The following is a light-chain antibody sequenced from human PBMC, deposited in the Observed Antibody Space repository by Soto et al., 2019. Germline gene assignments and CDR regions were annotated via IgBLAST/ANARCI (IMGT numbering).Light chain of an antibody. CDR1: QSVANN. J-gene: IGKJ1*01. CDR3: QQRNNWPPWT. CDR2: GTS. V-gene: IGKV3-15*01. Sequence: EIVMTQSPATLSVSPGERATLSCRASQSVANNVAWYQQRPGQAPRLLMYGTSTRATGIPARFSGSGSGTEFTLTISSLQSEDFAVYYCQQRNNWPPWTFGQGTKVEIK.